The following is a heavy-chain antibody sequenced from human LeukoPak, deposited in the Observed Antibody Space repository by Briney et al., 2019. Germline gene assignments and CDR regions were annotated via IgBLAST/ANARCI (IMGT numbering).Heavy chain of an antibody. D-gene: IGHD3-22*01. Sequence: PGGSLRLSCAASGFRFDSFYMGWIRQVPGKGLDYIALISASGAVPYYAESVEGRFTISRDNAKNSVSLQMNSLSADDTAIYDCARSLIVASEDYWGQGTQVIVSS. V-gene: IGHV3-11*04. J-gene: IGHJ4*02. CDR1: GFRFDSFY. CDR2: ISASGAVP. CDR3: ARSLIVASEDY.